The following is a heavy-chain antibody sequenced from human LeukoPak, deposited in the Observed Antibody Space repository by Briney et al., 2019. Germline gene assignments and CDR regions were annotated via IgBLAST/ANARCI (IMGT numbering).Heavy chain of an antibody. CDR3: ASLMHYYYVDV. J-gene: IGHJ6*03. D-gene: IGHD2-8*01. CDR1: GGSISSYY. Sequence: SETLSLTCTVSGGSISSYYWSWIRQPAGKGLEWIGRIYTSGSTNYNPSLKSRVTISVDKSKNQFSLKLSSVTAADTAVYYCASLMHYYYVDVWGKGTTVTVSS. CDR2: IYTSGST. V-gene: IGHV4-4*07.